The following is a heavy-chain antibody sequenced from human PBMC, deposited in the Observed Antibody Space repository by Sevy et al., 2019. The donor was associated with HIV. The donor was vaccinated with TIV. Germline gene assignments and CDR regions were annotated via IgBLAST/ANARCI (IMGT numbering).Heavy chain of an antibody. CDR1: GDSISNDY. CDR3: ARGTFSYGYWREFDY. Sequence: SETLSLTCTVSGDSISNDYWSWIRQPPGKGLEWIGYIYYSGSTNYNPSLKSRVTISLDTSKNQFSVKLSSVTAADTAVYYCARGTFSYGYWREFDYWGQGTLATVSS. V-gene: IGHV4-59*01. J-gene: IGHJ4*02. D-gene: IGHD5-18*01. CDR2: IYYSGST.